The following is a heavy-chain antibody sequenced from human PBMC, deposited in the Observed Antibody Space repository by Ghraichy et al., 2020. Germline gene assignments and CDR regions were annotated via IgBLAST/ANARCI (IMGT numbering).Heavy chain of an antibody. Sequence: GGSLRLSCAASGFTFDDYTMHWVRQAPGKGLEWVSLISWDGGSTYYADSVKGRFTISRDNSKNSLYLQMNSLRTEDTALYYCAKDIIKWVVRGPVYGMDVWGQGTTVTVSS. D-gene: IGHD3-10*01. V-gene: IGHV3-43*01. J-gene: IGHJ6*02. CDR1: GFTFDDYT. CDR2: ISWDGGST. CDR3: AKDIIKWVVRGPVYGMDV.